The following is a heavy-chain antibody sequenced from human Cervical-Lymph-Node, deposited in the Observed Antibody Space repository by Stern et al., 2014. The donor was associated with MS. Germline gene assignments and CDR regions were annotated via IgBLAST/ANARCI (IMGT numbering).Heavy chain of an antibody. CDR3: ARGAGDNWFDP. V-gene: IGHV1-69*06. D-gene: IGHD3-10*01. CDR2: IIPFVGTA. CDR1: GG. J-gene: IGHJ5*02. Sequence: QVQLVQSGADVKKPGSSVRVSCKTSGGISWLRQAPGQGLEWMGGIIPFVGTANYAQTFQGRLTITADTSTNTTYMELSNLRSDDTAVYYGARGAGDNWFDPWGQGTLVSVSS.